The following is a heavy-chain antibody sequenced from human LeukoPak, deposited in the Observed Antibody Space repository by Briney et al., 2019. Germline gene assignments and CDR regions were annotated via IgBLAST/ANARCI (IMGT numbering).Heavy chain of an antibody. V-gene: IGHV3-15*01. CDR1: VFPLSKAW. D-gene: IGHD2-15*01. J-gene: IGHJ4*02. CDR2: FKSEAEGGTI. CDR3: TTWSAAYRAH. Sequence: GGALRLSCAAYVFPLSKAWRRWVRQATGKGVERVGRFKSEAEGGTIDYAGPVKGRFAISRDDSKNTVFLQMNGVKVEDSGVYYCTTWSAAYRAHWGQGTLVTVSS.